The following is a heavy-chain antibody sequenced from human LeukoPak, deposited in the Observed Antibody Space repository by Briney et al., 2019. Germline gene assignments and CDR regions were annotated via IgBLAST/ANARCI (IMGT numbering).Heavy chain of an antibody. Sequence: PGGSLRLSCAASGFTFDDYAMHWVRQAPGKGLEWVSGISWNSGSIGYADSVKGRFTISRDNAKNSLYLQMNSLRAEDTALYYCAKDSRWLQLMGAFDIWGQGTMVTVSS. CDR3: AKDSRWLQLMGAFDI. J-gene: IGHJ3*02. CDR1: GFTFDDYA. V-gene: IGHV3-9*01. CDR2: ISWNSGSI. D-gene: IGHD5-24*01.